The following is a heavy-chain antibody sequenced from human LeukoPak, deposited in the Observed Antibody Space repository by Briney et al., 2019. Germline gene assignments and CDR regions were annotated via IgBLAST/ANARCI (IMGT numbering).Heavy chain of an antibody. CDR2: ISSSSHTI. D-gene: IGHD3-22*01. Sequence: PGGSLRLSCAASGFTFRSYSMNWVRQVPGKGLDWISYISSSSHTIYYEDSVRGRFTISRDNAKNSLHLQMNSLRAEDTGIYYCASTAGYFNYWGQGTLVTVSS. J-gene: IGHJ4*02. V-gene: IGHV3-48*01. CDR3: ASTAGYFNY. CDR1: GFTFRSYS.